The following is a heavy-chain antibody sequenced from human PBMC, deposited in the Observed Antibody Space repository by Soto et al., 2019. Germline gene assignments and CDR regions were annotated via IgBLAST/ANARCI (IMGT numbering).Heavy chain of an antibody. CDR1: GFTFRSHG. V-gene: IGHV3-33*01. J-gene: IGHJ4*02. D-gene: IGHD1-26*01. CDR3: CRWADGRAPDC. Sequence: QVQLVESGGGVVQPGRSLRLSCAASGFTFRSHGMHWVRQAPGKGLEWVAVIWYDGSEKYYGDSVKGRFTISRDNSKNTLDLQMNSLRVEDTAVYYCCRWADGRAPDCWGQGALVTVSS. CDR2: IWYDGSEK.